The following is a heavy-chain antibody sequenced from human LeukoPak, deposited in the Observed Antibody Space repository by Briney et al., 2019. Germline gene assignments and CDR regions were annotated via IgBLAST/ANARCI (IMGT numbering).Heavy chain of an antibody. CDR1: GGSFSGYY. Sequence: PSETLSLTCGVYGGSFSGYYWNRIRQSPGKGLEWVGEINHSGNTNYNPSLKSRVTMSVDTSQRQFSLRLTSVRAEDTAVYYCARAVYDSGSYLMDVWGKGTTVTVSS. D-gene: IGHD3-10*01. CDR3: ARAVYDSGSYLMDV. J-gene: IGHJ6*03. CDR2: INHSGNT. V-gene: IGHV4-34*01.